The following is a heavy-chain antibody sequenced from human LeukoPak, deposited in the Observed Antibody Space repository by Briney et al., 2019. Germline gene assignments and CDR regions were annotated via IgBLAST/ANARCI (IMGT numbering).Heavy chain of an antibody. CDR3: AKAPPDATTYFDY. J-gene: IGHJ4*02. V-gene: IGHV3-74*01. D-gene: IGHD1/OR15-1a*01. Sequence: GGSLRLSCAASGFTFSSYWMNWVRQAPGEGLVWVSRINLDGSSTWHADSVKGRFTTSRDNAKNTLYLQMHSLRAEDTAVYYCAKAPPDATTYFDYWGQGTLVTVSS. CDR1: GFTFSSYW. CDR2: INLDGSST.